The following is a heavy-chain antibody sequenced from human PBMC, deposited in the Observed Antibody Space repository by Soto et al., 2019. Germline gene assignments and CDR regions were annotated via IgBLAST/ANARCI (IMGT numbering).Heavy chain of an antibody. CDR3: ARDRITMVRGVIMRDYYGMDV. V-gene: IGHV4-59*01. Sequence: SETLSLTCTVSGGSISSYYWSWIRQPPGKGLEWIGYIYYSGSTNYNPSLKSRVTISVDTSKNQFSLKLSSVTAADTAVYYCARDRITMVRGVIMRDYYGMDVWGQGTTVTAP. CDR2: IYYSGST. D-gene: IGHD3-10*01. CDR1: GGSISSYY. J-gene: IGHJ6*02.